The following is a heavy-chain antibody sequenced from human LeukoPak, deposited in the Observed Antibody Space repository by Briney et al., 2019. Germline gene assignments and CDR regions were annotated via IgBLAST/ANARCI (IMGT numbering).Heavy chain of an antibody. Sequence: SETLSLTCAVYGGAFSGYYWSWIRQPPGKGLEWIGYIYYTGSTNYNPSLKSRVTISVDTSKNQFSLKLSSVTAADTAVYYCARDRPGGSSLDYWGQGTLVTVSS. D-gene: IGHD6-13*01. CDR2: IYYTGST. CDR3: ARDRPGGSSLDY. J-gene: IGHJ4*02. V-gene: IGHV4-59*01. CDR1: GGAFSGYY.